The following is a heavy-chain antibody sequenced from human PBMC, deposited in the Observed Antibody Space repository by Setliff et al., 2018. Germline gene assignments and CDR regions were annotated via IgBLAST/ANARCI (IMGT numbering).Heavy chain of an antibody. CDR1: GASINSGHY. CDR2: IYHRGRK. CDR3: ATPGRDDLDSPFEPFDI. D-gene: IGHD3-3*01. Sequence: PSETLSLTCAASGASINSGHYWGWIRQPPGKGLEWIATIYHRGRKYYNPSLQSRVSVSLDTSKNHFSLRLTSMTAADTAVYYCATPGRDDLDSPFEPFDIWGQGTMVTVSS. J-gene: IGHJ3*02. V-gene: IGHV4-38-2*01.